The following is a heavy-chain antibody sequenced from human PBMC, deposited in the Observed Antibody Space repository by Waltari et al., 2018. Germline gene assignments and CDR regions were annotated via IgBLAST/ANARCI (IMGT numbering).Heavy chain of an antibody. CDR2: IYSGGST. J-gene: IGHJ3*02. D-gene: IGHD3-10*01. V-gene: IGHV3-23*03. CDR3: AKRNMVRGVKGAFDI. Sequence: EVQLLESGGGLVQPGGSLRLSCAASGFNFSSYALSWVRQAPGKGLEWVSVIYSGGSTYYADSVKGRFTISRDNSKNTLYLQMNSLRAEDTAVYYCAKRNMVRGVKGAFDIWGQGTMVTVSS. CDR1: GFNFSSYA.